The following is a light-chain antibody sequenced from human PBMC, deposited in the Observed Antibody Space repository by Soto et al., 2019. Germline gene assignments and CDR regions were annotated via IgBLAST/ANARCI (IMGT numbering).Light chain of an antibody. Sequence: DTQMTQSPSSLSSSVGDRVTLTCRASQSISSYLTWYQQKPGKAPKLLIYGASSWESGVPSRFSGSGSGTEFTLTISSLQPEDFATYYCQQYDSYSWTFGQGTKVDIK. CDR1: QSISSY. J-gene: IGKJ1*01. V-gene: IGKV1-5*01. CDR2: GAS. CDR3: QQYDSYSWT.